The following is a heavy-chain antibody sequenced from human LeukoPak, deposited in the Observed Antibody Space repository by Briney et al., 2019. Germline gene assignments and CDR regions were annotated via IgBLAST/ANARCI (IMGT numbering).Heavy chain of an antibody. J-gene: IGHJ4*02. D-gene: IGHD1-26*01. V-gene: IGHV3-74*01. CDR1: GFTFSSYW. CDR2: INGDGSST. Sequence: GGSLRLSCAASGFTFSSYWVHWVRQAPGKGLVWVSRINGDGSSTSNADAVKGRFTISRDNAKNTLFLQMNSLRAEDTAVYYCARESSWAPDYWGQGTLVTVSS. CDR3: ARESSWAPDY.